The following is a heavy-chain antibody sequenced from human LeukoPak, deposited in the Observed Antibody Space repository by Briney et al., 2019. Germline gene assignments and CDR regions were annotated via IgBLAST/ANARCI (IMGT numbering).Heavy chain of an antibody. CDR2: INPSGGST. V-gene: IGHV1-46*01. D-gene: IGHD3-22*01. J-gene: IGHJ4*02. CDR3: ARQGGSRTAYYYDSSGYYFDY. CDR1: GYTFTSYY. Sequence: ASVKVSCKASGYTFTSYYMHWVRHPPGQWLEWMGIINPSGGSTSYAQKFRSRVTMTRDMSTSTVYMELSSLRSEDTAVYYCARQGGSRTAYYYDSSGYYFDYWGQGTLVTVSS.